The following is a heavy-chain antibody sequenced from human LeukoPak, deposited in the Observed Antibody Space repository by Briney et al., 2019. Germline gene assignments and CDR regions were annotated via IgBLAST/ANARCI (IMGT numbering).Heavy chain of an antibody. CDR2: IIPIFGTA. CDR3: ASPLNNLAYVFDI. Sequence: VASVKVSCKASGYTFTSYGISWVRQAPGQGLEWMGGIIPIFGTANYAQKFQGRVTITADESTSTAYMELSSLRSEDTAVYYCASPLNNLAYVFDIWGQGTMVTVSS. V-gene: IGHV1-69*13. D-gene: IGHD1-1*01. J-gene: IGHJ3*02. CDR1: GYTFTSYG.